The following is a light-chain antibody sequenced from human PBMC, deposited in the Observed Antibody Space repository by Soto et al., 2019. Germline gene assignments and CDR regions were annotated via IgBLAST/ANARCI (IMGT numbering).Light chain of an antibody. Sequence: DIVMTQSPDSLAVSLGERATINCKSSQSVIHTSNNKSYLAWYQQKAGQPPELLLYWASARDSGVPDRFSGSGSGTDFTLSISSLQAEDVAVYYCQQYYSTPRTFGQGTKVEIQ. CDR3: QQYYSTPRT. CDR1: QSVIHTSNNKSY. J-gene: IGKJ2*01. V-gene: IGKV4-1*01. CDR2: WAS.